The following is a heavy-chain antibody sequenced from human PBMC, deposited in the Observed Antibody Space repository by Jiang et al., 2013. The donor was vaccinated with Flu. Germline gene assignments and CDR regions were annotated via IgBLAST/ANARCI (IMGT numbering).Heavy chain of an antibody. Sequence: VQLLESGGGLVQPGGSLRLSCAASGFTFSSYAMTWVRQAPGKGLEWVSGISGSGRSTYYADSLRGRSPSPETIPTTRLFLQMNSLRAEDTAVYYCARVGYSFGMDVWGQGTTVTVSS. CDR2: ISGSGRST. CDR3: ARVGYSFGMDV. J-gene: IGHJ6*02. V-gene: IGHV3-23*01. CDR1: GFTFSSYA.